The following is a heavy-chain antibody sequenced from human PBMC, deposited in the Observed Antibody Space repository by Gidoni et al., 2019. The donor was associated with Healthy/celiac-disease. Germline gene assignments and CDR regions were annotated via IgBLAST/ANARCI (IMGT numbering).Heavy chain of an antibody. D-gene: IGHD2-2*01. CDR3: AKQAAITFITGMDV. J-gene: IGHJ6*02. V-gene: IGHV3-9*01. Sequence: EVQLVESGGGLVQPGRSLRISCAASGFTFDDYAMHWVRQAPGKGLEWVSGISWNSGSIGYADSVKGRFTISRDNAKNSLYLQMNSLRAEDTALYYCAKQAAITFITGMDVWGQGTTVTVSS. CDR1: GFTFDDYA. CDR2: ISWNSGSI.